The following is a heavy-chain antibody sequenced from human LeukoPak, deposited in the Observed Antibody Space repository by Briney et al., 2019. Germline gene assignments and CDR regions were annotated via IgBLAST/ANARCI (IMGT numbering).Heavy chain of an antibody. CDR3: ASSFYYDSRDY. J-gene: IGHJ4*02. Sequence: SETLSLTCVVYGGSFSGYFWSWIRQPPGKGLEWIGEITPSGSTNYSPSLKSRVSISIDTSKKKLSLRLTSVTAADSAVYYCASSFYYDSRDYWGQGTLVTASS. D-gene: IGHD3-22*01. CDR1: GGSFSGYF. CDR2: ITPSGST. V-gene: IGHV4-34*01.